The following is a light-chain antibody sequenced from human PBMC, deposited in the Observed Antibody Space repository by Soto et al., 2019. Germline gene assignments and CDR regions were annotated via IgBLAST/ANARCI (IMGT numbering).Light chain of an antibody. V-gene: IGLV2-18*02. J-gene: IGLJ1*01. CDR1: SSDVGSYNR. CDR2: EVS. CDR3: SSYTSSSTYV. Sequence: QSVLTQPPSWSGSPGQSVTISCIGTSSDVGSYNRVSWYQQPPGTAPKLMIYEVSNRPSGVPDRFSGSKSGNTASLTISGLQAEDEADYYCSSYTSSSTYVFGTGTKVTVL.